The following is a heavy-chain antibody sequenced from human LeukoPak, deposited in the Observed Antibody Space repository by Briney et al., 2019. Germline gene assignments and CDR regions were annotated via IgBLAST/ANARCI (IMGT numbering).Heavy chain of an antibody. Sequence: SETLSLTCTVSGGSISSSSYYWGWIRQPPGKGLEWIGSIYYSGSTYYHPSLKSRVTISVDTSKNQFSLKLSSVTAADTAVYYCARITGFYYYYMDVWGKGTTVTVSS. CDR1: GGSISSSSYY. J-gene: IGHJ6*03. V-gene: IGHV4-39*01. CDR3: ARITGFYYYYMDV. D-gene: IGHD1-20*01. CDR2: IYYSGST.